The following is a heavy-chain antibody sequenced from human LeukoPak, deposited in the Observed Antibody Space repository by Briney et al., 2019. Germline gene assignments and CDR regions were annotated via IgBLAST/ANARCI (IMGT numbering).Heavy chain of an antibody. D-gene: IGHD3-22*01. J-gene: IGHJ1*01. Sequence: GGSLRLSCSASEFSFSRYAMHWVRQGPRKGPEHVSTISSNGASTYYADSAKGRFTISRDNSKNTLYLQLSSLSAEDTAVYYCVKGGYYDSSGFPEYFQDWGQGTLVSASS. CDR2: ISSNGAST. CDR1: EFSFSRYA. CDR3: VKGGYYDSSGFPEYFQD. V-gene: IGHV3-64D*09.